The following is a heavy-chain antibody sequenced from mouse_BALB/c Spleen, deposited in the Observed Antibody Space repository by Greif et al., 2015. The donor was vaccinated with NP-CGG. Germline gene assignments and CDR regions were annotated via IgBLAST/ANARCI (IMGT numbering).Heavy chain of an antibody. V-gene: IGHV10-1*02. CDR3: TVVAAMDY. CDR2: IRSKSNNYAT. J-gene: IGHJ4*01. Sequence: EVKLVESGGGLVQPKGSLKLSCAVSGFTFNTYAMNWVRQAPGKGLEWVARIRSKSNNYATYYADSVKDRFTIPRDDSQSMLYLQMNNLKTEDTAMYYCTVVAAMDYWGQGTSVTVSS. D-gene: IGHD1-1*01. CDR1: GFTFNTYA.